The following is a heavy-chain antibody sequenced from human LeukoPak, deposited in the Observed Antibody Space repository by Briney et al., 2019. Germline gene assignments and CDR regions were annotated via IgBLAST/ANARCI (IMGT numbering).Heavy chain of an antibody. CDR2: ISYDGRDK. D-gene: IGHD6-13*01. V-gene: IGHV3-30*04. CDR3: ARDQTSRAADYYFVY. Sequence: GGSLRLSCAASGFSFSTYPMHWVRQAPGKGLEWVSVISYDGRDKHSADSVKGRFTISRDNSKNTLYLQMDSLRTEDTAVYYCARDQTSRAADYYFVYWGQGTLVTVSS. J-gene: IGHJ4*02. CDR1: GFSFSTYP.